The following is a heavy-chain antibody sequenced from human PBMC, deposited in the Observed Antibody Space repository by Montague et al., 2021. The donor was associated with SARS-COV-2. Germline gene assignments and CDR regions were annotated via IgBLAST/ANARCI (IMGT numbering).Heavy chain of an antibody. CDR3: ARDRRYYDSSVYPGVAYSWFDL. J-gene: IGHJ5*02. Sequence: SLRLSCAASGFTFSSYAMHWVRQAPGKGLEWVAVISYDGSNKYYADSVKGRFTISRDNSKNTLYLQMNSLRAEDTAVYYCARDRRYYDSSVYPGVAYSWFDLWGQGTLVTVSS. CDR2: ISYDGSNK. D-gene: IGHD3-22*01. CDR1: GFTFSSYA. V-gene: IGHV3-30-3*01.